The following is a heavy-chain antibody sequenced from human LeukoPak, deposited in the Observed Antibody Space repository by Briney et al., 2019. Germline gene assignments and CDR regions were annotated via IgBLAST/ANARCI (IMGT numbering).Heavy chain of an antibody. D-gene: IGHD1-1*01. V-gene: IGHV1-69*05. J-gene: IGHJ6*03. CDR1: GYTFTGYY. CDR2: IIPIFGTA. CDR3: ARGLEGFYYYYYMDV. Sequence: RASVKVSCKASGYTFTGYYMHWVRQAPGQGLEWMGGIIPIFGTANYAQKFQGRVTITTDESTSTAYMELSSLRSEDTAVYYCARGLEGFYYYYYMDVWGKGTTVTVSS.